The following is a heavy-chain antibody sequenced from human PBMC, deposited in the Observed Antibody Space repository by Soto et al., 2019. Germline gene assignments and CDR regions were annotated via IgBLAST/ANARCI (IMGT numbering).Heavy chain of an antibody. CDR1: GGTFSSYA. V-gene: IGHV1-69*12. CDR2: IIPIFGTA. CDR3: ARDRGSITGTNYAQDAFDI. D-gene: IGHD1-7*01. Sequence: QFQLVQSGAEVKKPGSSVKVSCKASGGTFSSYAISWVRQAPGQGLEWMGGIIPIFGTANYAQKFQGRVTITADESTSTAYMELSSLRSEDTAVYYCARDRGSITGTNYAQDAFDIWGQGTMVTVSS. J-gene: IGHJ3*02.